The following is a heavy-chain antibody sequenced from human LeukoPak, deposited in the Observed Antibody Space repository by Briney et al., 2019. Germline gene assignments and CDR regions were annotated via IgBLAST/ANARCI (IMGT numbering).Heavy chain of an antibody. Sequence: GESLKISCKGSGYSFTGYWIGWVRQMPGKGLEWMGIIYPGDSDTRYSPSFQGQVTISADKSISTAYLQWSSLKASDTAMYYCARHGGIAAAGTFYYYYGMDVWGQGTTVTVSS. CDR1: GYSFTGYW. CDR3: ARHGGIAAAGTFYYYYGMDV. D-gene: IGHD6-13*01. J-gene: IGHJ6*02. V-gene: IGHV5-51*01. CDR2: IYPGDSDT.